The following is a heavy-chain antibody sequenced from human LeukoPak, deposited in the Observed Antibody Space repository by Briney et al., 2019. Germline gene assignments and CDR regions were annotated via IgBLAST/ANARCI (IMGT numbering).Heavy chain of an antibody. Sequence: SETLSLTCTVSGGSISSSSYYWGWIRQPPGKGLEWIGYIYYSGSTNYNPSLKSRVTISVDTSKNQFSLKLSSVTAADTAVYYCARDRIMSVGDFDIWGQGTMVTVSS. CDR1: GGSISSSSYY. J-gene: IGHJ3*02. D-gene: IGHD3-16*01. CDR2: IYYSGST. V-gene: IGHV4-61*01. CDR3: ARDRIMSVGDFDI.